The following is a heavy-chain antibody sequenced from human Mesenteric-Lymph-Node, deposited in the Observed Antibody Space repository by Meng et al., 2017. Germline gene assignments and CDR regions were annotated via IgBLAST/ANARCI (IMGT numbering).Heavy chain of an antibody. CDR1: GGSISSGGYY. CDR3: ARSRGGGFDI. D-gene: IGHD2-15*01. V-gene: IGHV4-31*03. J-gene: IGHJ3*02. CDR2: IYHSGST. Sequence: QGQLQESGPGLVKPSQTLSLTCTVSGGSISSGGYYWSWIRQHPGKGLEWIGEIYHSGSTNYNPSLKSRVTISVDKSKNQFSLKLSSVTAADTAVYYCARSRGGGFDIWGQGTMVTVSS.